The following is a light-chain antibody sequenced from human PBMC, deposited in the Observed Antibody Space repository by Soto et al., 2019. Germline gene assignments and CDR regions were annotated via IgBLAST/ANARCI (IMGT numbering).Light chain of an antibody. CDR3: QQCFSLTPLT. J-gene: IGKJ4*01. CDR2: AAS. Sequence: DIQLTQSPSSLSASVGDRVTITCRASQSISRYLNWYQQKPGKAPKVLISAASSLQSGVPSRFSGSGSGTDFTLTIRSLQPEDFATYYCQQCFSLTPLTFGGGTKVEI. CDR1: QSISRY. V-gene: IGKV1-39*01.